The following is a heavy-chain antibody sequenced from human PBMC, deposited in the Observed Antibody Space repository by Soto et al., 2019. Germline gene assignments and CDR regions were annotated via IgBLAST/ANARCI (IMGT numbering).Heavy chain of an antibody. V-gene: IGHV1-18*01. CDR2: INVYNGNT. J-gene: IGHJ5*01. CDR1: GYTFTKYG. CDR3: VRLIGNSWLDS. Sequence: ASVKVSCKASGYTFTKYGSSWVRQAPGQGLEWMGWINVYNGNTDYVEKLQGRVTMTTDTSNNQVSLHLNSVTPDDTAVYYCVRLIGNSWLDSWGQGTLVTVSS. D-gene: IGHD2-8*01.